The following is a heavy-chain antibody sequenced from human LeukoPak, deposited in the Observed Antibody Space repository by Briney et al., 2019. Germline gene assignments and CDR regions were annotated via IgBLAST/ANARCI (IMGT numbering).Heavy chain of an antibody. J-gene: IGHJ4*02. D-gene: IGHD6-13*01. Sequence: PGGSLRLSCATSGFTFSNNYMSWVCQAPGKGLDCVSVIDSAGSTYYAASVKGRFTISRDISKNALFLLMNSLTAEDTAVYYCARVGYTSSWGERFYFDYWGLGTVVTVSS. CDR3: ARVGYTSSWGERFYFDY. V-gene: IGHV3-66*01. CDR2: IDSAGST. CDR1: GFTFSNNY.